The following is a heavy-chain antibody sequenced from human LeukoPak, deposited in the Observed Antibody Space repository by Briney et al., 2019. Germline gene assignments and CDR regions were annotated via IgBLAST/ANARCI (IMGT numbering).Heavy chain of an antibody. V-gene: IGHV4-61*05. CDR1: GDSISTSNSY. Sequence: KPSETLSLTCTVSGDSISTSNSYWGWIRQPPGKGLEWIGYIYYSGSTNYNPSLKSRVTISVDTSKNQFSLKLSSVTATGTAVYYCARERGFNDYGDYDYYYYYMDVWGKGTTVTVSS. CDR2: IYYSGST. J-gene: IGHJ6*03. D-gene: IGHD4-17*01. CDR3: ARERGFNDYGDYDYYYYYMDV.